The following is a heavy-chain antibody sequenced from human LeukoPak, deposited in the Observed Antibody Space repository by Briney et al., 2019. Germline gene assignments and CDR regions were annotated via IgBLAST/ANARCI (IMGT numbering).Heavy chain of an antibody. D-gene: IGHD3-10*01. CDR1: GFTFSSYG. V-gene: IGHV3-30*02. CDR2: IRYDGSNK. CDR3: AKECITMVRGVITGFDY. J-gene: IGHJ4*02. Sequence: GGSLRLSCAASGFTFSSYGMHWVRQAPGKGPEWVAFIRYDGSNKYYADSVKGRFTISRDNSKNTLYLQMNSLRAEDTAVYYCAKECITMVRGVITGFDYWGQGTLVTVSS.